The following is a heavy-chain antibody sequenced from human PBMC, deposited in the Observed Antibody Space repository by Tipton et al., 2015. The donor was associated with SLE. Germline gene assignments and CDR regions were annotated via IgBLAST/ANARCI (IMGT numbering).Heavy chain of an antibody. CDR2: IHYSGSSI. J-gene: IGHJ5*02. D-gene: IGHD6-13*01. CDR3: AKDSLSWGSSWSPLDP. Sequence: LSLTCTVSTGSMSSYYWTWIRQPPGKGLEWIGYIHYSGSSIYYADSVKGRFTISRDNTKNSLYMEMNSLRAEDTAVYYCAKDSLSWGSSWSPLDPWGQGTLVSVSS. V-gene: IGHV3-48*03. CDR1: TGSMSSYY.